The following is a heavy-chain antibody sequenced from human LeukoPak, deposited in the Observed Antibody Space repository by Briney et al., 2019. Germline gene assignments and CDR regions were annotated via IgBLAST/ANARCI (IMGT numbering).Heavy chain of an antibody. Sequence: ASVKVSCKASGYTFTYCSLHWLQQAPGQGLERMRWITLYNGNTNYAKKFQGRVTITRDMSLRTAYIELSSLRSEDTAVYYCATDLLLAAAGSYWGQGTLVTVSS. V-gene: IGHV1-68*01. CDR1: GYTFTYCS. D-gene: IGHD6-13*01. CDR3: ATDLLLAAAGSY. CDR2: ITLYNGNT. J-gene: IGHJ4*02.